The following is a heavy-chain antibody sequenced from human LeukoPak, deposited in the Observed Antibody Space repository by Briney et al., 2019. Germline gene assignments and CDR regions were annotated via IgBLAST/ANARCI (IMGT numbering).Heavy chain of an antibody. J-gene: IGHJ4*02. CDR2: ISGGTGGST. D-gene: IGHD6-13*01. CDR1: GFTFNDYA. V-gene: IGHV3-23*01. Sequence: GGSLRLSCAASGFTFNDYAINWVRQAPGKGLEWVSVISGGTGGSTYYADSVKGRFTISRDNSKNTLYLQMSSLRAEDTAVYYCAKRGSSSWTQFDYWGQGTLVTVSS. CDR3: AKRGSSSWTQFDY.